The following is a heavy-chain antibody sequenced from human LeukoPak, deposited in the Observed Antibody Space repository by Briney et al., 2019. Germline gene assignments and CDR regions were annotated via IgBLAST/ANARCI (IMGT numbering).Heavy chain of an antibody. J-gene: IGHJ4*02. CDR2: ISSNGGST. Sequence: PGGSLRLSCAASGFTFSSYAMHWVRQAPGKGLEYVSAISSNGGSTYYANSVKGRFTISRDNSKNTLYLQMGSLRAEDMAVYYCAGSSGYSDYWGQGTLVTVSS. D-gene: IGHD3-22*01. CDR1: GFTFSSYA. CDR3: AGSSGYSDY. V-gene: IGHV3-64*01.